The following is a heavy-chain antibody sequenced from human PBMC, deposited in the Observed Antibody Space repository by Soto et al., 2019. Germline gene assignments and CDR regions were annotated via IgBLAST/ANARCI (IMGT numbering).Heavy chain of an antibody. D-gene: IGHD1-20*01. CDR3: ARDLNWNNVLGFDS. Sequence: PLVQSGDEVKKTGASVKVSCRASGYIFNSVGISWLRQVPGQGLEWMGWVSTYSEHTKSVQKFQDRVTLTADTSTSTVHMELRSLRSADTAVYYCARDLNWNNVLGFDSWGQGTLVTVSS. J-gene: IGHJ4*02. CDR2: VSTYSEHT. V-gene: IGHV1-18*04. CDR1: GYIFNSVG.